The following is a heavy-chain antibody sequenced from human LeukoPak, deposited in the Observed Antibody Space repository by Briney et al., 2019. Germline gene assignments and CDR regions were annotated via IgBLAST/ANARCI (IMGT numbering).Heavy chain of an antibody. D-gene: IGHD3-10*01. CDR1: GGTFSSYA. Sequence: ASVKVSCKASGGTFSSYAISWVRQAPGQGLEWMGWINPNSGDTNYAQKFQGRVTMTRDTSISTAYMELSRLRSDDTAVYYCARDMYYYGSGSPGFYMDVWGKGTTVTVSS. V-gene: IGHV1-2*02. J-gene: IGHJ6*03. CDR2: INPNSGDT. CDR3: ARDMYYYGSGSPGFYMDV.